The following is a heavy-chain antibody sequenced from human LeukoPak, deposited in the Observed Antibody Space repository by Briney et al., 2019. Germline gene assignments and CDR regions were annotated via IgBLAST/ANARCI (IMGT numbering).Heavy chain of an antibody. CDR3: AKATNYYYMDV. CDR2: IRYDEADK. J-gene: IGHJ6*03. Sequence: PAGSLRLSCAASGFTFRSYGMHWVRQAKGKGLEWVAFIRYDEADKYYADSVKGRFTISRDNSKNTLYLQMSSLRAEDTAVYYCAKATNYYYMDVWGKGTTVTVSS. CDR1: GFTFRSYG. V-gene: IGHV3-30*02.